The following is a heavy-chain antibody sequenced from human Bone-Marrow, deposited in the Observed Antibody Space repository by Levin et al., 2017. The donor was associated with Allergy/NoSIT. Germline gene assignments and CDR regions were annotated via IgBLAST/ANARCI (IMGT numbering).Heavy chain of an antibody. J-gene: IGHJ5*02. CDR2: IFPGDSDT. CDR3: ARLGGYSVELEFNWFDP. Sequence: HGESLKISCQASGYSFSGYWMVWVRQMPGKGLEWMGIIFPGDSDTRYNPSFRGQVTISVDKSINTSYLQWGSLKASDTAIYYCARLGGYSVELEFNWFDPWGQGTLVTVSS. CDR1: GYSFSGYW. V-gene: IGHV5-51*01. D-gene: IGHD5/OR15-5a*01.